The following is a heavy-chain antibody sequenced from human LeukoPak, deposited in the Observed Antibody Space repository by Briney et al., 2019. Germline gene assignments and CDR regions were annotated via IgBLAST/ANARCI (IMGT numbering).Heavy chain of an antibody. J-gene: IGHJ3*02. Sequence: ASVKVSCKASGYTFTNYGFSWVRQAPGQGLEWMGWISGYNGDTNYAQKFQGRVTMTTDTSTSTAYMELRSLRSDDTAVYYCARGGQQLSGDAFDIWGQGTMVTVSS. CDR1: GYTFTNYG. CDR2: ISGYNGDT. D-gene: IGHD6-13*01. V-gene: IGHV1-18*01. CDR3: ARGGQQLSGDAFDI.